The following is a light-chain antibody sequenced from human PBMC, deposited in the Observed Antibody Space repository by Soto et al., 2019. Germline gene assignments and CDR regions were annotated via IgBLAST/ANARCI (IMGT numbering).Light chain of an antibody. V-gene: IGKV2-28*01. CDR1: QSLLQSNGYNY. Sequence: DIVMTQSPLSLPVTPGEPASISCSSSQSLLQSNGYNYLDWYLQKPGQSPQLLIYFGSYRASGVPDRFSGSGSGTDFTLKIRRVEAEYVGIYYGTHAIQSLPTFGQGTNVDSK. CDR2: FGS. CDR3: THAIQSLPT. J-gene: IGKJ1*01.